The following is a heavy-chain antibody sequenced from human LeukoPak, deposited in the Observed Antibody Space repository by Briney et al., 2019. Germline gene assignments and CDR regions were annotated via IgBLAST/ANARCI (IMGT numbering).Heavy chain of an antibody. V-gene: IGHV4-39*01. CDR3: ARQGQQLRPFDY. J-gene: IGHJ4*02. Sequence: SETLSLTCTVSGGSISSSSYYWGWIRQPPGKGLEWIGSIYYSGSTYYNPSLKSRVTISVDTSKNQFSLKLSSVTAADAAVYYCARQGQQLRPFDYWGQGTLVTVSS. CDR2: IYYSGST. D-gene: IGHD6-13*01. CDR1: GGSISSSSYY.